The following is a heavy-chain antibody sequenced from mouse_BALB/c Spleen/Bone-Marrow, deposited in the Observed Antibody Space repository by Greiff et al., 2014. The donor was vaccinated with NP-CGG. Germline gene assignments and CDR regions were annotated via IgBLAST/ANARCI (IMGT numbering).Heavy chain of an antibody. CDR1: GFNIKDTY. J-gene: IGHJ3*01. D-gene: IGHD1-1*01. V-gene: IGHV14-3*02. CDR3: AIYYYGSSGFAY. Sequence: VQLQQSGAELVKPGASVKLSCTASGFNIKDTYMHWVKQRPEQGLEWIGRIDPANGNTKYDPKFQGKATITEDTSSNTAYLQLSSLTSGDTAVYYCAIYYYGSSGFAYWGQGTLVTVSA. CDR2: IDPANGNT.